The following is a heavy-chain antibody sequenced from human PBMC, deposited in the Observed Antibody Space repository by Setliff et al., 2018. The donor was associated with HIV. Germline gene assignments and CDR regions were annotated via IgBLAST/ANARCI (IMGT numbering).Heavy chain of an antibody. CDR3: AKHLSPGSGWYSKARGMDV. J-gene: IGHJ6*02. Sequence: PGESLKISCKDSGYTFSNYCIAWVRQMPGKGLEWMGIIYPGNSDTTYSPSFQGQVTISADKSISTAYLQWSSLKASDTAMYYCAKHLSPGSGWYSKARGMDVWGQGTTVT. D-gene: IGHD6-19*01. CDR1: GYTFSNYC. V-gene: IGHV5-51*01. CDR2: IYPGNSDT.